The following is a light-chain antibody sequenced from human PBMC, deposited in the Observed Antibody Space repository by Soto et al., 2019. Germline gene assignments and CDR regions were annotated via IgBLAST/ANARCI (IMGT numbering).Light chain of an antibody. CDR1: SSNIGAGYD. Sequence: QSVLTQPPSVSGAPGQRVTISCTGSSSNIGAGYDVHWYQQLPGTAPKLLIYDNSNRPSGVPDRFSGSKSGTSASLAITGLQAEDEAEYYCQSYDSSLSVLYVFGNGTKVTVL. V-gene: IGLV1-40*01. CDR3: QSYDSSLSVLYV. CDR2: DNS. J-gene: IGLJ1*01.